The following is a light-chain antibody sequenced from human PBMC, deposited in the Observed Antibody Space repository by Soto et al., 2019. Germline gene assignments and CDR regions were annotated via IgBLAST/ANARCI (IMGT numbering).Light chain of an antibody. CDR2: EVS. CDR1: SSDVGGYNY. CDR3: SSYTSSDTYV. V-gene: IGLV2-14*01. J-gene: IGLJ1*01. Sequence: QSVLTQPASVSGSPGQAITISCTVTSSDVGGYNYVSWYQQLPGEAPNLMIYEVSIQASGVSNRFSGSKSGNTASLTISGLQAEDEADYYCSSYTSSDTYVFGTGTKVTVL.